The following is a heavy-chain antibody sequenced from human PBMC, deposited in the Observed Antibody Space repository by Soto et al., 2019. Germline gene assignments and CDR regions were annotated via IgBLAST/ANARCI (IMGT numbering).Heavy chain of an antibody. CDR2: IKQDGSEK. J-gene: IGHJ6*02. Sequence: SLRLSCAASGFTFSSYWMSWVRQAPGKGLEWVANIKQDGSEKYYVDSVKGRFTISRDNAKNSLYLQMNSLRAEDTAVYYCARDRXCSSTSCYLYYYYGMDVWGQGTTVTVSS. CDR1: GFTFSSYW. D-gene: IGHD2-2*01. V-gene: IGHV3-7*03. CDR3: ARDRXCSSTSCYLYYYYGMDV.